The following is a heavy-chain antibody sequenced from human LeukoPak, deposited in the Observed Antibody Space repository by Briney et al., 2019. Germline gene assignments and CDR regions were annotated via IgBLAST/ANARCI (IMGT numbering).Heavy chain of an antibody. CDR3: AKYSGRYSNTYFDY. Sequence: ETLSLTCAVYGGSFSGYYWSWIRQPPGKGLEWVSLIYSDDSTYYADSVMGRFTISRDKSKNTLYLQMNSLRADDTAVYYYAKYSGRYSNTYFDYWGQGTLVTVSS. J-gene: IGHJ4*02. D-gene: IGHD1-26*01. CDR2: IYSDDST. V-gene: IGHV3-66*01. CDR1: GGSFSGYY.